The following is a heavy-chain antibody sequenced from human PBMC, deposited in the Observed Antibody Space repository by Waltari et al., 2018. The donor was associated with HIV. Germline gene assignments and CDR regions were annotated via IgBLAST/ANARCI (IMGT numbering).Heavy chain of an antibody. D-gene: IGHD2-2*01. CDR3: ARGRVVVPAAPPNYYYGMDV. CDR2: INHSGST. V-gene: IGHV4-34*01. Sequence: QVQLQQWGAGLLKPSETLSLTCAVYGGSFSGYYWSWIRQPPGKGLEWIGEINHSGSTNYNPSLKSRVTISVDTSKNQFSLKLSSVTAADTAVYYCARGRVVVPAAPPNYYYGMDVWGQGTTVTVSS. J-gene: IGHJ6*02. CDR1: GGSFSGYY.